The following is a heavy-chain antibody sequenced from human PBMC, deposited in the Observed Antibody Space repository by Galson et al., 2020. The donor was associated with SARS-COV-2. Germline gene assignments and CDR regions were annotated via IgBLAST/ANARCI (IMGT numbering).Heavy chain of an antibody. CDR1: GFTFSSYG. Sequence: GESLKISCAASGFTFSSYGMHWVRQAPGKGLEWVAVIWYDGSNKYYADSVKGRFTISRDNSKNTLYLQMNSLRAEDTAVYYCARIPMITFWGVIDPGYYGMDVWGQCTTVTVSS. D-gene: IGHD3-16*02. CDR2: IWYDGSNK. J-gene: IGHJ6*02. V-gene: IGHV3-33*01. CDR3: ARIPMITFWGVIDPGYYGMDV.